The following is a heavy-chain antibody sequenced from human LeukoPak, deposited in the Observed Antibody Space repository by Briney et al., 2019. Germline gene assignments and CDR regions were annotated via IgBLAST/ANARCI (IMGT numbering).Heavy chain of an antibody. D-gene: IGHD3-3*01. CDR3: TRGSYYDFWSGYYTGGYFDY. J-gene: IGHJ4*02. CDR1: GGSFSGYY. CDR2: INHSGST. Sequence: SETLSLTCAVYGGSFSGYYWSWIRQPPGKGLEWIGEINHSGSTNYNPSLTSRVTISVNTTKNQFSLYLSSVTAADTAVYYRTRGSYYDFWSGYYTGGYFDYWGQGTLGTVSS. V-gene: IGHV4-34*01.